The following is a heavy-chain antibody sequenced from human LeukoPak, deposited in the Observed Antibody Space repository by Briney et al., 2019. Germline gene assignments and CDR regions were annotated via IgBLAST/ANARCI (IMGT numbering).Heavy chain of an antibody. Sequence: PGGSLGLSCAASGFTFNTYAMSWVRQAPGKGLEWVSSNSGSGGSTYYADSVEGRFTISRDNSKNTLYLQMNSLRAEDTAVYYCAKGGAKFIAAAGNDAFDIWGQGTMVTVSS. V-gene: IGHV3-23*01. D-gene: IGHD6-13*01. CDR1: GFTFNTYA. CDR3: AKGGAKFIAAAGNDAFDI. CDR2: NSGSGGST. J-gene: IGHJ3*02.